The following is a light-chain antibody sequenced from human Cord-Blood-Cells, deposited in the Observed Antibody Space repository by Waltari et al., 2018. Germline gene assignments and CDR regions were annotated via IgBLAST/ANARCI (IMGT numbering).Light chain of an antibody. J-gene: IGKJ3*01. Sequence: DIQMTQSPSSLSASVGDRVTITCQASQDISNYLNWYQQKPGKAPKLLIYDASNVETGVPSRFSGSGSGTDFTFTISSLQPEDIATYYCQQYDNLLFTFGPGTKVDIK. CDR1: QDISNY. CDR3: QQYDNLLFT. V-gene: IGKV1-33*01. CDR2: DAS.